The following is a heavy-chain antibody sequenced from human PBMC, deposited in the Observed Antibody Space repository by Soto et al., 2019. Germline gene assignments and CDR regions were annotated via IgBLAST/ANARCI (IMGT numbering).Heavy chain of an antibody. J-gene: IGHJ6*02. D-gene: IGHD3-3*01. CDR2: IWYDESNR. CDR1: GFIFSRFG. V-gene: IGHV3-30*02. Sequence: GGSLRLSCATSGFIFSRFGMYWVRQAPGKGLEWVAVIWYDESNRNYADSVKGRFTISRDNSKNTLYLQMNSLRAEDTAVYYCAKDGGGTVLRFLEWSSPAYYYYGMDVWGQGTTVTV. CDR3: AKDGGGTVLRFLEWSSPAYYYYGMDV.